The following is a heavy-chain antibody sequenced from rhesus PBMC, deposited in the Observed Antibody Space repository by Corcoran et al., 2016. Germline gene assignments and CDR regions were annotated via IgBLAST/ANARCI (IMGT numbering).Heavy chain of an antibody. D-gene: IGHD1-20*01. CDR2: VDPDDGAA. CDR1: GYTFTDYY. V-gene: IGHV1-111*02. Sequence: EVQLVQSGAEVKKPGASVKISCKASGYTFTDYYLHWVRQASGNGLEWMGRVDPDDGAALHAQKFPDRVTITADTSTDTAYMGLSSLRSEDTAVYYCATGTWNNGYYFDYWGQGVLVTVSS. CDR3: ATGTWNNGYYFDY. J-gene: IGHJ4*01.